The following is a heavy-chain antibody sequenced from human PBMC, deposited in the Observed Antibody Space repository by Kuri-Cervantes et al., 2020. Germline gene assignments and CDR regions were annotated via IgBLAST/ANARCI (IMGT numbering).Heavy chain of an antibody. CDR3: ARVIEYSSGYDY. J-gene: IGHJ4*02. D-gene: IGHD6-25*01. CDR1: GFTFSSYA. V-gene: IGHV3-23*01. CDR2: ISGSGGST. Sequence: GGSLRLSCAASGFTFSSYAMSWVRQAPGKGLEWVSAISGSGGSTYYADSVKGRFTISRDNSKNTLYLQMNSLRSEDTAAYYCARVIEYSSGYDYWGQGTLVTVSS.